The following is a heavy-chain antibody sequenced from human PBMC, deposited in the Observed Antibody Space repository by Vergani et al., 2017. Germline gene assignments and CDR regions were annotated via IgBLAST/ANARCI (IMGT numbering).Heavy chain of an antibody. V-gene: IGHV5-51*01. CDR2: INPIDSKI. CDR3: TRHVPCGDGACLHFDH. CDR1: ESSFISNE. D-gene: IGHD2-21*01. J-gene: IGHJ4*02. Sequence: EVLLVQSGADVKTPGESLKISCKYSESSFISNEIAWVRQMSGKGLQWMGNINPIDSKIAYSPSFQGQAIMSLDKSITTAYLQWRSLKASDTAIYYCTRHVPCGDGACLHFDHWGQGTQVTVSS.